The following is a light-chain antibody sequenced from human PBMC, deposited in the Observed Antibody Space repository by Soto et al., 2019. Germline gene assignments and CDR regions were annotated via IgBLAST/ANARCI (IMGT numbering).Light chain of an antibody. CDR1: QSVSSN. Sequence: EIVMTQSPATLSVSPGERATLSCRASQSVSSNLAWYQQKPGQAPRLLIYGASTRATGIPARFSGSGSGTEFTLTIRCLQSEDFAVYYCQQYNNWPMYTFGQGTKLEIK. V-gene: IGKV3-15*01. CDR2: GAS. CDR3: QQYNNWPMYT. J-gene: IGKJ2*01.